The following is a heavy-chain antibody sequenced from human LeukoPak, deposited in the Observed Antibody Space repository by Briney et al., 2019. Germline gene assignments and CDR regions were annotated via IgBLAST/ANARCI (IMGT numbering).Heavy chain of an antibody. J-gene: IGHJ4*02. CDR3: ARDGTMVRGVISY. Sequence: GASVKVSCKASGYTFTSYAMHWVRQAPGQRLEWMGWINAGNGNTKYSQKFQGRVTMTRDTSTSTVYMELSSLRSEDTAVYYCARDGTMVRGVISYWGQGTLVTVSS. CDR1: GYTFTSYA. CDR2: INAGNGNT. D-gene: IGHD3-10*01. V-gene: IGHV1-3*01.